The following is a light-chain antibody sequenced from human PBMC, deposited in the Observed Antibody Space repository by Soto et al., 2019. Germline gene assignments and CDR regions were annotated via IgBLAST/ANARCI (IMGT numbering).Light chain of an antibody. Sequence: EIVWTQSPGTLSLSPGERATLSCRSSQSVSSSYLAWYQQKPGQAPRLLIYGASSRATGIPDRFSGSGSGTDFTLTISRLEPEDFAVYYCQQYGSSPPWTFGQGTKVDNK. CDR1: QSVSSSY. CDR2: GAS. V-gene: IGKV3-20*01. CDR3: QQYGSSPPWT. J-gene: IGKJ1*01.